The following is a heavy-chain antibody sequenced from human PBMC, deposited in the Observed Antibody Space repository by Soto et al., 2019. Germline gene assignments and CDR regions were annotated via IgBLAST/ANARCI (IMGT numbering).Heavy chain of an antibody. CDR1: GFTFSNYG. D-gene: IGHD3-10*01. CDR3: ASPGSGSYPR. CDR2: ISYDGSDR. V-gene: IGHV3-30*03. Sequence: PGGSLRLSCAASGFTFSNYGMHWVRQAPGKGLEWVAFISYDGSDRSYPDTVKGRFTISRDDSKNTLYLQMNSLRAEDTAVYYCASPGSGSYPRWGQGT. J-gene: IGHJ4*02.